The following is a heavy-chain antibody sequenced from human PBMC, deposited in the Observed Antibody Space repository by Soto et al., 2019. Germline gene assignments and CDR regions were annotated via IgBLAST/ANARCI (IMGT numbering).Heavy chain of an antibody. CDR2: IYYSGST. CDR3: ARDVWADTATYGMDV. D-gene: IGHD5-18*01. J-gene: IGHJ6*02. CDR1: GGSISSGGYY. Sequence: PSETLSLTCTVSGGSISSGGYYWSWIRQHPGKGLEWIGYIYYSGSTYYNPSLKSRVTISVDTSKNQFSLKLSSVTAADTAVYYCARDVWADTATYGMDVWGQGTTVTVSS. V-gene: IGHV4-31*03.